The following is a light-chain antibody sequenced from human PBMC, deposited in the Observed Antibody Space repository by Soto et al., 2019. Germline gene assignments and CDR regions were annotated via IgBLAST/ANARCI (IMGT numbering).Light chain of an antibody. Sequence: EIVMTQSPATLSVCPGERATLSCRASHSVSSNLAWYQQKPGQAPRLLIYGASTRATGIPARFSGSGSGTEFTLTISSLQSEDFADYYCQQYNNWPLPLTLAGGTKVDIK. CDR1: HSVSSN. J-gene: IGKJ4*01. CDR2: GAS. V-gene: IGKV3-15*01. CDR3: QQYNNWPLPLT.